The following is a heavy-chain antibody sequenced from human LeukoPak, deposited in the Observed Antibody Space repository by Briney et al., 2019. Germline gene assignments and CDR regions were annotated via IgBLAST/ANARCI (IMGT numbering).Heavy chain of an antibody. CDR1: GYTFTSYY. Sequence: ASVKVSCKASGYTFTSYYMHWVRQAPGQGLEWMGGIIPIFGTANYAQKFQGRVTITADESTSTAYMELSSLRSEDTAVYYCARDVKYCSSTSCYSPYYFDYWGQGTLVTVSS. CDR2: IIPIFGTA. CDR3: ARDVKYCSSTSCYSPYYFDY. D-gene: IGHD2-2*01. J-gene: IGHJ4*02. V-gene: IGHV1-69*13.